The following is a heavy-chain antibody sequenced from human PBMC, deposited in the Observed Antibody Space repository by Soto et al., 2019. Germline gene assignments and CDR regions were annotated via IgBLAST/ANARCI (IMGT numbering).Heavy chain of an antibody. J-gene: IGHJ6*02. V-gene: IGHV3-30-3*01. Sequence: GGSLRLSCAASGFTFSSYAMHWVRQAPGKGLEWVAVISYDGSNKYYADSVKGRFTISRDNSKNTLYLQMNSLRAEDTAVYYCARDRHNYYDSSGHYYYYYGMAVWGQGTTVTVSS. D-gene: IGHD3-22*01. CDR1: GFTFSSYA. CDR2: ISYDGSNK. CDR3: ARDRHNYYDSSGHYYYYYGMAV.